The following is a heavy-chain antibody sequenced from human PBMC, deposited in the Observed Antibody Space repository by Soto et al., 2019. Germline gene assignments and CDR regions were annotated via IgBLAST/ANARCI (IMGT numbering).Heavy chain of an antibody. J-gene: IGHJ4*02. CDR3: ASGIQLWLRRINNGYSG. CDR2: IIPMFGTA. V-gene: IGHV1-69*12. CDR1: GGTFSTYA. D-gene: IGHD5-18*01. Sequence: QVQLVQSGAEVKKPESSVKVSCKAPGGTFSTYAISWVRQAPGQGLEWMGGIIPMFGTANYAQRFQDRVTNTADGSTNTVYLEMGSKKPEDTAVYFCASGIQLWLRRINNGYSGWGQGTLVTVSS.